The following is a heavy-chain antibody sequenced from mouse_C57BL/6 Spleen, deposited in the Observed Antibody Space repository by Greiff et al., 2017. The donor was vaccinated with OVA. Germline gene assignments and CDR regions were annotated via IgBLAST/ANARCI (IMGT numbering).Heavy chain of an antibody. CDR2: IYPGDGDT. Sequence: QVQLQQSGPELVKPGASVKISCKASGYAFSSSWMNWVKQRPGKGLEWIGRIYPGDGDTNYNGKFKGKATLTADKSSSTSYMQLSSLTSEDSAVYFGARSWYYGSRDAMDDWGQGTSVTVSS. CDR1: GYAFSSSW. V-gene: IGHV1-82*01. D-gene: IGHD1-1*01. CDR3: ARSWYYGSRDAMDD. J-gene: IGHJ4*01.